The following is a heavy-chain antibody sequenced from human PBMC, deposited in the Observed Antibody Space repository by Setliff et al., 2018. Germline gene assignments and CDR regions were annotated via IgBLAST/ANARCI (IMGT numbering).Heavy chain of an antibody. J-gene: IGHJ6*02. Sequence: PSETLSLTCNVSGVSISSYYWSWIRQSAGKGLEWIGHIYTNGATSYSPSLKSRVSISADTSKNVLSLRLTSVTAADTAVYYCAKEYVVISFVRNSHQHYGMDVWGPGTTVTVSS. CDR3: AKEYVVISFVRNSHQHYGMDV. V-gene: IGHV4-4*07. CDR1: GVSISSYY. D-gene: IGHD2-21*01. CDR2: IYTNGAT.